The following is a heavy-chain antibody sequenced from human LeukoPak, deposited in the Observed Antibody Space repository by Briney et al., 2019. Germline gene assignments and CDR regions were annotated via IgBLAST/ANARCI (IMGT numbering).Heavy chain of an antibody. CDR3: ARDRFGSSSTMDV. D-gene: IGHD6-6*01. Sequence: PGRSLRLSCAASGFTFSSYGMHWVRQAPGKRLEWVAVIWYDGSNKYYADSVKGRFTISRDNSKNTLYLQMNSLRAEDTAVYYCARDRFGSSSTMDVWGKGTTVTVSS. J-gene: IGHJ6*03. CDR1: GFTFSSYG. V-gene: IGHV3-33*01. CDR2: IWYDGSNK.